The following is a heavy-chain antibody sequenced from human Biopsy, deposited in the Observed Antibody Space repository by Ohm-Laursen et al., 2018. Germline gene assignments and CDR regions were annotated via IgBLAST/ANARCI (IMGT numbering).Heavy chain of an antibody. J-gene: IGHJ4*02. CDR3: ATTRSFDY. CDR1: GFSFSDYY. V-gene: IGHV3-11*01. D-gene: IGHD5-24*01. Sequence: SLRLSCAASGFSFSDYYMIWIRQAPGKGLEWVSYISSSGRTMYYADSVKGRFTISRDNANKSLYLQMNSLRAEDTAVYYCATTRSFDYWGQGTLVTVSS. CDR2: ISSSGRTM.